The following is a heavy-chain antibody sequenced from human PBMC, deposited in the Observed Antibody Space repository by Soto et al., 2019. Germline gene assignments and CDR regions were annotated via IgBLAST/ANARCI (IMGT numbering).Heavy chain of an antibody. J-gene: IGHJ5*01. Sequence: GESLQISCKGSGYIFPNYWIGWVRQMPGTGLEWMGIIFPGDSDTRYSPSFQGQVTISADKSISTAYLQWSSLKASDTAMYYCARLDGILTGMNLFYFCGQVTLVILSS. V-gene: IGHV5-51*01. CDR2: IFPGDSDT. CDR1: GYIFPNYW. CDR3: ARLDGILTGMNLFYF. D-gene: IGHD3-9*01.